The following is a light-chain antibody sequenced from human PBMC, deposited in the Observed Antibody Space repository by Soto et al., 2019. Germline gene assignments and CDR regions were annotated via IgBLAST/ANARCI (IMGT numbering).Light chain of an antibody. Sequence: EIVMTQSPGTLSVSPGERATLSCGASQSVGSNLAWYQQKPGQAPRLLIYSASTRATGIPARFSGSGSGTEFTLTISSLQSEDFAVYFCQQYNNWPPVTFGPGTKVDIK. CDR2: SAS. CDR1: QSVGSN. V-gene: IGKV3-15*01. J-gene: IGKJ3*01. CDR3: QQYNNWPPVT.